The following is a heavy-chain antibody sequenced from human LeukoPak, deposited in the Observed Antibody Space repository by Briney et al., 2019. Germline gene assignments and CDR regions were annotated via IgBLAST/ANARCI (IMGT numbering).Heavy chain of an antibody. J-gene: IGHJ4*02. V-gene: IGHV3-48*03. D-gene: IGHD6-13*01. CDR2: ISSSGDTI. CDR1: GFTFSSYE. Sequence: GGSLRLSCAASGFTFSSYEMNWVRQAPGKGLEWVSYISSSGDTIHYADSVKGRFTISRDNAKNSLNLQMNSLRAEDTAVYYCARDLGISWPLDYWGQGTLVTVSS. CDR3: ARDLGISWPLDY.